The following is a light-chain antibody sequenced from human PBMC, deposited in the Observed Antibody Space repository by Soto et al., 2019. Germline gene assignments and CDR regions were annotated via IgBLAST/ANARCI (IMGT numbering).Light chain of an antibody. CDR1: QSVSSNY. CDR3: LQYGGLPRT. Sequence: EIVLTQSPGTLSLSPGERATLSCRATQSVSSNYLAWYQQKSGQAPRLLIYGASSRATGIPDRFSGGGSGTDFTLTIARLEPEDFAVYFCLQYGGLPRTLGQGTKVEI. V-gene: IGKV3-20*01. J-gene: IGKJ1*01. CDR2: GAS.